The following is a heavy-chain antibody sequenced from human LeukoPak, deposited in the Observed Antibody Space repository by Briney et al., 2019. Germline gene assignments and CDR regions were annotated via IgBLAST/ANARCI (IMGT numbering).Heavy chain of an antibody. J-gene: IGHJ5*02. V-gene: IGHV4-39*07. Sequence: SETLSLTCTVSGGSISSDNYYWGWIRHPSGKGLEWIGSIYYSGSTYYNPSLKSRVTISVDTSKNQFSLKLSSVTAADTAVYYCARIYSSSWFLNWFDPWGQGTLVTVSS. CDR3: ARIYSSSWFLNWFDP. D-gene: IGHD6-13*01. CDR1: GGSISSDNYY. CDR2: IYYSGST.